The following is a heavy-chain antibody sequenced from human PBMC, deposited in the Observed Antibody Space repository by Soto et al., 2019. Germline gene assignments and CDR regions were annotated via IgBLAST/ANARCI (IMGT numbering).Heavy chain of an antibody. CDR2: INQSGFT. CDR3: ARHPRQGRLDYFDY. V-gene: IGHV4-34*01. CDR1: GGSFSCYY. Sequence: PSETLSLTCAVDGGSFSCYYWTWIRQPPGKGLEWIGEINQSGFTNYNPSLESRVTMSVDTSRNQFSLRLSSVTAADSAVYYCARHPRQGRLDYFDYWGQGTLVTVSS. J-gene: IGHJ4*02.